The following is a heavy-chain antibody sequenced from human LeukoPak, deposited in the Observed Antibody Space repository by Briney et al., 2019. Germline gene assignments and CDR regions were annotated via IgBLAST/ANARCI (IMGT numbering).Heavy chain of an antibody. Sequence: GGSLRLSCAASGFTFSSYWMHWVRQAPGKGLVWVSRINSDGTIIGYADSVKGRFTISRDNSKNTLFLQMNSLRGEDTAMYYCARVQGGGYRTADYWGQGTLVTVSS. D-gene: IGHD6-19*01. CDR2: INSDGTII. CDR3: ARVQGGGYRTADY. V-gene: IGHV3-74*01. J-gene: IGHJ4*02. CDR1: GFTFSSYW.